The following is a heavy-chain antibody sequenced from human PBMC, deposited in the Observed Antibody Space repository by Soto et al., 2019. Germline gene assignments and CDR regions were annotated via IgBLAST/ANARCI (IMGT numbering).Heavy chain of an antibody. CDR1: GFSFSDYW. Sequence: GGSLRLSCAASGFSFSDYWMTWVRQAPGKGLEWVANIKQDGSEKYYVDSVEGRFTISRVNAKNSLFLQMYGLRAEDTAVYYCARDLGTDRVGFYYGMDVWGQGTTVTVSS. J-gene: IGHJ6*02. CDR2: IKQDGSEK. V-gene: IGHV3-7*01. CDR3: ARDLGTDRVGFYYGMDV. D-gene: IGHD1-1*01.